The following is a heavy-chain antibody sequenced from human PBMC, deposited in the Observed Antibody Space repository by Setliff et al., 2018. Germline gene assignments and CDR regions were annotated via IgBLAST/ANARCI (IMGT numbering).Heavy chain of an antibody. D-gene: IGHD3-22*01. CDR3: ARLALTGYDTSGYYYALDYYYYMDV. CDR1: GFTFSNYY. J-gene: IGHJ6*03. CDR2: ITSDGSST. V-gene: IGHV3-74*01. Sequence: LRLSCAASGFTFSNYYMHWVRQAPGKGLVWVSRITSDGSSTTYADSVKGRFTISRDNANHSLHLQMNSLRAEDTAVYFCARLALTGYDTSGYYYALDYYYYMDVWGKGTTVTVSS.